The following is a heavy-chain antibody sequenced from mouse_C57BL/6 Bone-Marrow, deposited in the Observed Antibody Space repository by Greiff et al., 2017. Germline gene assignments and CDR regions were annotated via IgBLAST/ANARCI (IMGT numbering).Heavy chain of an antibody. Sequence: QVQLQQPGAELVRPGTSVKLSCKASGYTFTSYWMHWVKQRPGQGLEWIGVIDLSDSYTNYNQKFKGKATLTVDTSSSTAYMQLSSLTSEDSAVYYCARHWDGDYWGQGTTLTVSS. CDR1: GYTFTSYW. V-gene: IGHV1-59*01. J-gene: IGHJ2*01. D-gene: IGHD4-1*01. CDR2: IDLSDSYT. CDR3: ARHWDGDY.